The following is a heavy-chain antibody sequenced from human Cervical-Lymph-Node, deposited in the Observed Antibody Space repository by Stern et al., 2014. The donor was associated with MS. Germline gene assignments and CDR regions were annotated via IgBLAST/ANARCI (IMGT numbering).Heavy chain of an antibody. D-gene: IGHD2-15*01. CDR3: ARGLLGSENAFDI. J-gene: IGHJ3*02. CDR2: ISAYNGNT. CDR1: GYTFTSYG. Sequence: VQLVESGDEVKKPGASVKVSCKASGYTFTSYGISWVRQAPGQRLEWMGWISAYNGNTNYAQKLQGRLTLTTDPSTSTAYMELRSLRSDDTAVYYCARGLLGSENAFDIWGQGTMVTVSS. V-gene: IGHV1-18*01.